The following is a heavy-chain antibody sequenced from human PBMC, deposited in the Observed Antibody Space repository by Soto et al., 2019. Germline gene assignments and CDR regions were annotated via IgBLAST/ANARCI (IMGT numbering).Heavy chain of an antibody. Sequence: ASVKVSCKASGYTFTSYGISWVRLAPGQGLEWMGWISAYNGNTNYAQKLQGRVTMTTDTSTSTAYMELRSLRSDDTAVYYCAREEGRPSYYGMDVWGQGTTVTVSS. V-gene: IGHV1-18*01. CDR3: AREEGRPSYYGMDV. CDR2: ISAYNGNT. CDR1: GYTFTSYG. J-gene: IGHJ6*02.